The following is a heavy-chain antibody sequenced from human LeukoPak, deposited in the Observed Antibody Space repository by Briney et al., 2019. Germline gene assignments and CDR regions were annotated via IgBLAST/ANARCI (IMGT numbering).Heavy chain of an antibody. CDR3: ARDYMIAVAGTTLGY. D-gene: IGHD6-19*01. CDR2: IYYSGST. CDR1: GGSISSSSYY. V-gene: IGHV4-39*07. J-gene: IGHJ4*02. Sequence: KPSETLSLTCTVSGGSISSSSYYWGWIRQPPGKGLEWIGSIYYSGSTYYNPSLKSRVTISVDTSKNQFSLKLSSVTAADTAVYYCARDYMIAVAGTTLGYWGQGTLVTVSS.